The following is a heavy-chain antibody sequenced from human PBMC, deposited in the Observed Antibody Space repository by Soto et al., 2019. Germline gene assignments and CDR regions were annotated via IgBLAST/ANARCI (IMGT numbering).Heavy chain of an antibody. CDR3: ARGPSTVATWLDY. V-gene: IGHV3-64*02. Sequence: LXXSCAASVFTFSNYAMHWVRQAPGKGLEYGSAISGNGGTTYYADSVKGRFTISRDNSKNTLYIQMGSLRAEDMAVYYCARGPSTVATWLDYWGQGTLVTVSS. CDR2: ISGNGGTT. CDR1: VFTFSNYA. D-gene: IGHD4-17*01. J-gene: IGHJ4*02.